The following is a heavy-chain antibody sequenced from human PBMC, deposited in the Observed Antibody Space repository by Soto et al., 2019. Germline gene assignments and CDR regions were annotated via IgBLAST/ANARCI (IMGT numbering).Heavy chain of an antibody. CDR2: INAGNGNT. Sequence: QVQLVQSGAEVKKPGASVKVSCKASGYTFTSYAMHWVRQAPGQRLEWMGWINAGNGNTKYSQKFQGRVTITRDTSASKAYMELSSLRSEDTAVYYCARSTTDCSGGSCLGYWGQGTLVTVSS. V-gene: IGHV1-3*01. CDR3: ARSTTDCSGGSCLGY. CDR1: GYTFTSYA. J-gene: IGHJ4*02. D-gene: IGHD2-15*01.